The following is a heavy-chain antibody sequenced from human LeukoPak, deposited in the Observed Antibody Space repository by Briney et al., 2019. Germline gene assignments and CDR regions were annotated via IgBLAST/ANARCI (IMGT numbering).Heavy chain of an antibody. CDR2: INPNSGGT. D-gene: IGHD3-22*01. Sequence: GASVKVSCKASGYTFTGYYMHWVRQAPGQGLEWMGWINPNSGGTNYAQKFQGRVTMTRDTSISTAYMELSRLRSDDTAVYYCARSMIVVVNAFDIWGQGTMVTVSS. J-gene: IGHJ3*02. CDR3: ARSMIVVVNAFDI. V-gene: IGHV1-2*02. CDR1: GYTFTGYY.